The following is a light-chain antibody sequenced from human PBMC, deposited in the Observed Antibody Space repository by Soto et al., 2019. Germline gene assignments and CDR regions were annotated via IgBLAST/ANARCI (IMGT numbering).Light chain of an antibody. J-gene: IGKJ1*01. CDR3: QHYVERSPIT. Sequence: EIVLTQSPATLSLSPGERATLSCRASQSVSSYLAWYQQKPGQAPRLLIYDASNRATGIPARFSGSGSGTDFTLTISSLEPEDFALYYCQHYVERSPITFGQGTKVDIK. V-gene: IGKV3-11*01. CDR1: QSVSSY. CDR2: DAS.